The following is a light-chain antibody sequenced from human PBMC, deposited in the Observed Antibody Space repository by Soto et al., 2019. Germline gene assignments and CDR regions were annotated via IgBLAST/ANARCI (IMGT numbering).Light chain of an antibody. V-gene: IGKV1-12*01. J-gene: IGKJ4*01. CDR3: QQANRFPLT. CDR1: QGISNW. Sequence: DIQMTQSPSSVSASVGDRVTITCRASQGISNWLAWYQQKPGKAPKLLIYAASSLQSGVPSRFSGSGFGTDFTLTISSLQPDDFATYYCQQANRFPLTFGGGTKVELK. CDR2: AAS.